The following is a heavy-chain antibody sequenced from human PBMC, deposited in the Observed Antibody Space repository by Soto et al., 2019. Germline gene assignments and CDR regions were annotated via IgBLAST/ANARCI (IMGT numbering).Heavy chain of an antibody. CDR3: TRDRGFEPYYYYYYMDV. V-gene: IGHV3-49*03. CDR1: GFTFGDYA. J-gene: IGHJ6*03. CDR2: IRSKAYGGTT. D-gene: IGHD3-10*01. Sequence: GGSLRLSCTASGFTFGDYAMSWFRQAPGKGLEWVGFIRSKAYGGTTEYAASVKGRFTISRDESKSIAYLQMNSLKTEDTAVYYCTRDRGFEPYYYYYYMDVWGKGTTVTVSS.